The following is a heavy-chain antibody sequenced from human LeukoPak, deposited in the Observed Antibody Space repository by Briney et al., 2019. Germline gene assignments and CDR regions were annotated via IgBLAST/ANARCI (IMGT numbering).Heavy chain of an antibody. J-gene: IGHJ4*02. Sequence: SETLSLICTVSGGSISYYFWSWIPQPPGKGLEWIAYIYYTGGTDYNPSLKSRVTISVDTSKNHFSLQLSSVTAADTAVYYCARHERNGGYYDYWGQGTLVTVSS. V-gene: IGHV4-59*08. CDR1: GGSISYYF. CDR2: IYYTGGT. D-gene: IGHD3-22*01. CDR3: ARHERNGGYYDY.